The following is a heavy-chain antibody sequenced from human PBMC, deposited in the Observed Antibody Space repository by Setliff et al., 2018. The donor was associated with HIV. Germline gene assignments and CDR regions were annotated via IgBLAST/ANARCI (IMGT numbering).Heavy chain of an antibody. CDR3: ATLYNFWSGVDDY. V-gene: IGHV4-39*07. D-gene: IGHD3-3*01. CDR2: FYHSGST. CDR1: GGSINSSSYY. Sequence: SETLSLTCDVSGGSINSSSYYWGWIRQPPGKGLEWIGTFYHSGSTYYNPSLKSRVTISADTSKNQFSLKLSSVTAADTAVYFCATLYNFWSGVDDYWGQGTLVTVS. J-gene: IGHJ4*02.